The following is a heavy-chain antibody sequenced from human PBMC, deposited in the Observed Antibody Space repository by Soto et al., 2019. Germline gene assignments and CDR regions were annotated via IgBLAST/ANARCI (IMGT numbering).Heavy chain of an antibody. Sequence: QVQLVESGGGVVQPGRSLRLSCAASGFTFSSYAMHWVRQAPGKGLEWVAVISYDGSNKYYADSVKGRFTISRDNSKNTLYLQMNSLRAEDTAVYYCARGSTGGTMIVEGGMDVWGQGTTVTVSS. CDR3: ARGSTGGTMIVEGGMDV. V-gene: IGHV3-30-3*01. CDR1: GFTFSSYA. D-gene: IGHD3-22*01. CDR2: ISYDGSNK. J-gene: IGHJ6*02.